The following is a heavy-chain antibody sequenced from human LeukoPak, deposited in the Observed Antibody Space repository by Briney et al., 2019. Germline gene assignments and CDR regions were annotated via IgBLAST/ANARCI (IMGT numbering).Heavy chain of an antibody. CDR1: GYTLTELS. V-gene: IGHV1-24*01. CDR2: FDPEDGET. D-gene: IGHD3-22*01. CDR3: ATGDAISSGYYWGPFDY. Sequence: ASVKVSCKVSGYTLTELSMHWVRQAPGKGLEWMGGFDPEDGETIYAQKFQGRVTMTEDTSTDTAYMELSSLRSEDTVVYYCATGDAISSGYYWGPFDYWGQGTLVTVSS. J-gene: IGHJ4*02.